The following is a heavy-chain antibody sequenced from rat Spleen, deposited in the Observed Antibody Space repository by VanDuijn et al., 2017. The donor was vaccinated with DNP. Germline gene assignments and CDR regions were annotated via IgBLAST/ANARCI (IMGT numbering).Heavy chain of an antibody. Sequence: QVQLKESGPGLVQPSQTLSLTCTVSGFSLTSYNVHWVRQPPGKGLEWMGRIQNSGTTNYNSVLKSRLSISRDTSKSQVFLKMNSLQTEDIAMYFCASGHTTGLTWFAYWGQGALVTVSS. J-gene: IGHJ3*01. CDR3: ASGHTTGLTWFAY. CDR2: IQNSGTT. D-gene: IGHD1-9*01. CDR1: GFSLTSYN. V-gene: IGHV2-27*01.